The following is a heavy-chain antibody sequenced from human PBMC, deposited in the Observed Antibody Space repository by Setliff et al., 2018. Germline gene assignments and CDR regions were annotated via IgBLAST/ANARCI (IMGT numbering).Heavy chain of an antibody. V-gene: IGHV3-23*01. D-gene: IGHD6-19*01. CDR3: AKRDAVAGAVAY. J-gene: IGHJ4*02. CDR1: GFAFSNFA. CDR2: ISAVNSGT. Sequence: LRLSCAASGFAFSNFAMGWVRQAPGRGLEWVSIISAVNSGTYYADSVRGRFTISRDNSKNTLYLQMNSLRVEDTAVYYCAKRDAVAGAVAYWGRGTLVTVSS.